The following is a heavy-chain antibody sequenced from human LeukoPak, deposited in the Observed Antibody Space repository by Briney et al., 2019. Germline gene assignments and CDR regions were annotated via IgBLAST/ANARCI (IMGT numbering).Heavy chain of an antibody. Sequence: PSETLSLTCTFSGGSFSPAHWSWIRQPPGKGLEWIGVICDNGNTDYNPSLKSRVTISVDTSKSQFSLKLSALAAADTAVYYCATGRDPYKSGHWGQGTLVTVSS. CDR2: ICDNGNT. D-gene: IGHD5-24*01. CDR1: GGSFSPAH. V-gene: IGHV4-59*01. J-gene: IGHJ4*02. CDR3: ATGRDPYKSGH.